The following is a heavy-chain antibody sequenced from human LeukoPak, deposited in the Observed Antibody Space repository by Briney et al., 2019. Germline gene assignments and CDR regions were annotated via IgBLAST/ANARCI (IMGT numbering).Heavy chain of an antibody. Sequence: SETLSLTCTVSGGSTSSYCWSWIRQPAGKGLEWIGYIYYSGSTNYNPSLKSRVTISVDTSKNQFSLKLTSVTAADTAVYYCARRGSDYEDWFDPWGQGTLVTVSS. CDR1: GGSTSSYC. CDR3: ARRGSDYEDWFDP. D-gene: IGHD5-12*01. CDR2: IYYSGST. V-gene: IGHV4-59*08. J-gene: IGHJ5*02.